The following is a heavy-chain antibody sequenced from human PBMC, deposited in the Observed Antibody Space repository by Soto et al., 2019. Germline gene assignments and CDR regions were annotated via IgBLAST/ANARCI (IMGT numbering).Heavy chain of an antibody. Sequence: EVHLLESGGGLVQPGGSLRLFCTASGFPFGNYAMYWVRQAPGKGLEWVSGTSGRGDGTNYADSVKGRFTVSRDNSRNTMYLQMNSLRAEDTAVYYCAKEPRLQLAYWSPGTLVTVSS. V-gene: IGHV3-23*01. CDR1: GFPFGNYA. D-gene: IGHD1-1*01. CDR2: TSGRGDGT. CDR3: AKEPRLQLAY. J-gene: IGHJ4*02.